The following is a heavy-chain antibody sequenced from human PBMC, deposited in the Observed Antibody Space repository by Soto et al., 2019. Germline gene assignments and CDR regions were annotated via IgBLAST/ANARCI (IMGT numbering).Heavy chain of an antibody. D-gene: IGHD1-26*01. CDR3: ARAELVGATDY. Sequence: PSETLSLTCTVSGGSIRSGGYYWSWIRQHPGKGLEWIGYIYYSGSTYYNPSLKSRVTISVDTSKNQFSLKLSSVTAADTAVYYCARAELVGATDYWGQGTLVTVSS. CDR2: IYYSGST. V-gene: IGHV4-31*03. CDR1: GGSIRSGGYY. J-gene: IGHJ4*02.